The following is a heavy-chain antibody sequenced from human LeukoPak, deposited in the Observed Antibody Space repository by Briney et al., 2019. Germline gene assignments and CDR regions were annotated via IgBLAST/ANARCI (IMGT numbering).Heavy chain of an antibody. CDR2: IYYSGST. CDR3: ARGVLRGYFDY. J-gene: IGHJ4*02. Sequence: SETLSLTCTVSGGSISGYYWSWIRQPPGKGLEWIGYIYYSGSTNYNPSLKSRVTISVDTSKNQFSLKLSSVTAADTAVYYCARGVLRGYFDYWGQGTLVTVSS. D-gene: IGHD2/OR15-2a*01. V-gene: IGHV4-59*01. CDR1: GGSISGYY.